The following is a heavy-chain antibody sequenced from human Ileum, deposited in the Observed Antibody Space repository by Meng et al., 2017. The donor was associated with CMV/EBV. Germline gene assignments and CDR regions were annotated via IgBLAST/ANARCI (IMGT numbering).Heavy chain of an antibody. CDR1: GDSMNDYF. CDR3: ARWGSGMSPTADWFDP. J-gene: IGHJ5*02. Sequence: HLRESAPGLVKPSKTLSLICTVSGDSMNDYFWTWLRQPAGKGLEWIGRIYSNGATNYNPSLQSRVTMSIDTSKNQFSLKVTSVTAADTAVYYCARWGSGMSPTADWFDPWGQGTLVTVSS. V-gene: IGHV4-4*07. CDR2: IYSNGAT. D-gene: IGHD2-15*01.